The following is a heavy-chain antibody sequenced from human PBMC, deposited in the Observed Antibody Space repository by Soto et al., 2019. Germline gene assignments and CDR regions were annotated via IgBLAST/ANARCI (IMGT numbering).Heavy chain of an antibody. CDR2: IYYSGST. Sequence: QLQLQESGPGLVKPSETLSLTCTVSGGSISSSSYYWGWIRQPPGKGLEWIGSIYYSGSTYYNPSLKSRVTISVETSKNQFSLKLSSVTAADTAVYYCASLITAADSYYYYYGMDVWGQGTTVTVSS. V-gene: IGHV4-39*01. CDR3: ASLITAADSYYYYYGMDV. CDR1: GGSISSSSYY. D-gene: IGHD6-13*01. J-gene: IGHJ6*02.